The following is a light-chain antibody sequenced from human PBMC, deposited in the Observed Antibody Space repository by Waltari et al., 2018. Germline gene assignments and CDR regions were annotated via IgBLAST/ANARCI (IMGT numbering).Light chain of an antibody. J-gene: IGLJ3*02. CDR2: RNN. V-gene: IGLV1-47*01. Sequence: QSVLTQPPSASGTPGQRVTISCSGRSSNIGSNYVYWYQHVPGAAPKLLIYRNNQRPSGVPDRFSGSESGTSASLAISGRRAEDEADYYCAAWDDSLSRWLFGGGTKLTVL. CDR1: SSNIGSNY. CDR3: AAWDDSLSRWL.